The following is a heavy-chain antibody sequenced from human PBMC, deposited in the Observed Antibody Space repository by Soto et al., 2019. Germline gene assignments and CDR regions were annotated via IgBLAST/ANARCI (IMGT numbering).Heavy chain of an antibody. CDR1: GLTFSSYW. CDR3: ALSHTVTTDY. D-gene: IGHD4-17*01. V-gene: IGHV3-74*01. CDR2: INSDGSST. J-gene: IGHJ4*02. Sequence: EVRLVESGGGLVQPVGSLRLSCAASGLTFSSYWMHWVRQAPGKGLVWVSRINSDGSSTSYADSVKGRFTISRDNANHTLYLQMNSLRAEDTAVYYCALSHTVTTDYWGQGTLVTVSS.